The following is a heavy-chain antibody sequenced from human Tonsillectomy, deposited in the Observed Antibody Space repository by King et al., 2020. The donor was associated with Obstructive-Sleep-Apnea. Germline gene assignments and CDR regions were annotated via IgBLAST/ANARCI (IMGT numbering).Heavy chain of an antibody. J-gene: IGHJ4*02. CDR1: GDSISSSRYY. Sequence: QLQESGPGLVKPSETLSLTCTVSGDSISSSRYYWGWIRQPPGKGLEWIGSIYYSGTTYFNPSLKSRVTISVDTSKNQFSLKLRSVTAADTAVYYCASKPDSVVVVAADHYFDYWGQGTLVTVSS. CDR3: ASKPDSVVVVAADHYFDY. CDR2: IYYSGTT. D-gene: IGHD2-15*01. V-gene: IGHV4-39*07.